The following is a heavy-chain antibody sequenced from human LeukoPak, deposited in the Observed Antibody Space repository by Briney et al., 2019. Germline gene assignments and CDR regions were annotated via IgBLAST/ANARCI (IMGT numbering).Heavy chain of an antibody. J-gene: IGHJ4*02. D-gene: IGHD1-26*01. V-gene: IGHV3-21*01. CDR3: ARDPWVYSGSYSPYFDY. Sequence: GGSLRLSCAASGFTFSSYSMNWVRQAPGKGLEWVSSISSSSSYIYYADSVKGRFTISRDNAKNSLYLQMNSLRAEDTAVYYCARDPWVYSGSYSPYFDYWGQGTLVTVSS. CDR2: ISSSSSYI. CDR1: GFTFSSYS.